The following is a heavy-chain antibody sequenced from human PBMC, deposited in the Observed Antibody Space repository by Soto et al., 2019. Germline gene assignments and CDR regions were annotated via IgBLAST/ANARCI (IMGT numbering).Heavy chain of an antibody. D-gene: IGHD3-10*01. J-gene: IGHJ5*02. CDR1: GGTFSSYT. Sequence: QVQLVQSGAEVKKPGSSVKVSCKASGGTFSSYTISWVRQAPGQGLEWMGRIIPILGIANYAQKFQGRVTITADKSTRTAYMELSSLRSEDTAVYYCARAMVRGDGSNWFDPWGQGTMVTVSS. CDR2: IIPILGIA. V-gene: IGHV1-69*02. CDR3: ARAMVRGDGSNWFDP.